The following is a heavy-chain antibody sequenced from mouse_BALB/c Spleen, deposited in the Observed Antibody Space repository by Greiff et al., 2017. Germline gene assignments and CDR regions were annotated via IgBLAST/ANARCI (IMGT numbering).Heavy chain of an antibody. CDR2: IDPANGNT. Sequence: EVQLQQSGAELVKPGASVKLSCTASGFNIKDTYMHWVKQRPEQGLEWIGRIDPANGNTKYDPKFQGKATITADTSSNTAYLQLSSLTSEDTAVYYCARSLGGLYYAMDYWGQGTSVTVSS. V-gene: IGHV14-3*02. CDR3: ARSLGGLYYAMDY. D-gene: IGHD4-1*01. J-gene: IGHJ4*01. CDR1: GFNIKDTY.